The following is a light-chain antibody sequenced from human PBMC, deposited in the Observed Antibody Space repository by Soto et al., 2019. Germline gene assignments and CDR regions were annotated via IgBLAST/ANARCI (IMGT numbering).Light chain of an antibody. CDR3: ISYTTSGTYV. CDR2: DVK. V-gene: IGLV2-14*03. J-gene: IGLJ1*01. Sequence: QSVLTQPASVSGSPGQSIAISCTGTSSDIGAYNYVSWHQQYPGKVPKLIIYDVKNRPSGVSDRFAGSKCGYTASLTISGLQAEDEAEYYCISYTTSGTYVFGTGTKVTVL. CDR1: SSDIGAYNY.